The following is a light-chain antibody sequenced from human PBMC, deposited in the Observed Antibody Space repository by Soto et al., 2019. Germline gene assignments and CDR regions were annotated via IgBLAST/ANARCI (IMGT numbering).Light chain of an antibody. CDR1: QSLVHRDGNTY. V-gene: IGKV2-30*02. CDR3: MQGSHWPPIT. Sequence: DVVVTQSPLSLPVTLGQAASISCRSSQSLVHRDGNTYLSWFRQRPGQSPRRLIYKVSNREAGVPDRFSGSGSGTDFTLKISRGEDEDVGLYYCMQGSHWPPITFGQGTRLEIK. CDR2: KVS. J-gene: IGKJ5*01.